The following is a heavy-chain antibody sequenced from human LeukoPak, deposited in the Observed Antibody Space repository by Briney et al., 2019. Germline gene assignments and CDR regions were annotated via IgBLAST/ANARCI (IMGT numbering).Heavy chain of an antibody. Sequence: PGGSLRLSCVASGFTFNNYEMNWVRQAPGKGLEWISYISTRSSDKYYADSVKGRFTVSRDNAKDSLYLQINNLRAEDTAVYFCARQGYHSLRYHYFFYMDVWGKGTTVTVCS. J-gene: IGHJ6*03. V-gene: IGHV3-48*03. CDR2: ISTRSSDK. D-gene: IGHD1-1*01. CDR1: GFTFNNYE. CDR3: ARQGYHSLRYHYFFYMDV.